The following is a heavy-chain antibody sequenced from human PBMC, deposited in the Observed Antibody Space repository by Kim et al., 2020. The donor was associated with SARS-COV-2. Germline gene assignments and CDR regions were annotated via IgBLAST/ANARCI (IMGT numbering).Heavy chain of an antibody. Sequence: ASVKVSCKASGYTFTGYYLQWARQAPGQGLEWMGWINPSSAGTDYAQKFQGRVTMTRDTSISTAYMELTRLRSDDTAVYYCARAIDYYNSKGGLDVWGQGTTVTVSS. CDR2: INPSSAGT. D-gene: IGHD3-22*01. V-gene: IGHV1-2*02. CDR3: ARAIDYYNSKGGLDV. J-gene: IGHJ6*02. CDR1: GYTFTGYY.